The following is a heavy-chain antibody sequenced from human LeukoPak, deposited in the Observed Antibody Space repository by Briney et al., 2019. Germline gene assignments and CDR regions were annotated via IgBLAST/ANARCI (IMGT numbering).Heavy chain of an antibody. CDR2: ISYDGSNK. J-gene: IGHJ6*02. V-gene: IGHV3-30-3*01. CDR1: GFTFSSYA. CDR3: ARAKDFSYYYGMDV. D-gene: IGHD3-3*01. Sequence: GRSLRLSCAASGFTFSSYAMHWVRQAPGKGLEWVAVISYDGSNKYYADSVKGRFTISRDNSKNTLYLQMNSLRAEDTAVYYCARAKDFSYYYGMDVWGQGTTVTVS.